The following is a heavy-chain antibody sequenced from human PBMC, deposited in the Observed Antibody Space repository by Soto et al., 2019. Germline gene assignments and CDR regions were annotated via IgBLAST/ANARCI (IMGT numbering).Heavy chain of an antibody. J-gene: IGHJ6*02. CDR1: GYTFTSYG. CDR3: ARDPPATRHGMDV. V-gene: IGHV1-18*04. CDR2: ISVYNGNT. Sequence: ASVKVSCKASGYTFTSYGISWVRQAPGQGLEWMGWISVYNGNTKFAQRVQGRLTMTTETSTSTAYMELRSLRSDDTAVYYCARDPPATRHGMDVWGQGTTVTVSS.